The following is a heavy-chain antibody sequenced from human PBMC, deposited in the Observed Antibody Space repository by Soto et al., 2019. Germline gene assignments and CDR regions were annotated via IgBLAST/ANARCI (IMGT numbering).Heavy chain of an antibody. V-gene: IGHV4-4*02. CDR2: IYHSGST. CDR1: GGSISSSNW. CDR3: ARDLGYCSSTSCYRWYGMDV. Sequence: SETLSITCAVSGGSISSSNWWSWVRQPPGKGLEWIGEIYHSGSTNYNPSLKSRVTISVDKSKNQFSLKLSSVTAADTAVYYCARDLGYCSSTSCYRWYGMDVWGQGTTVT. J-gene: IGHJ6*02. D-gene: IGHD2-2*01.